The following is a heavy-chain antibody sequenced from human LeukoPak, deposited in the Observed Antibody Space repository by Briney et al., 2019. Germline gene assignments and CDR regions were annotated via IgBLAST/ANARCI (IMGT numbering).Heavy chain of an antibody. V-gene: IGHV3-23*01. CDR2: MSGSGGNT. CDR1: RFTFSSYA. J-gene: IGHJ4*02. Sequence: GGSLRLSCAASRFTFSSYAMNWVRQAPGKGLEWVSGMSGSGGNTYYADSVKGRFTISRDNSKNTLYLQMNSLRAEDTAVYYCAKDLDTIFGVVTSFDYWGQGTLVTVSS. D-gene: IGHD3-3*01. CDR3: AKDLDTIFGVVTSFDY.